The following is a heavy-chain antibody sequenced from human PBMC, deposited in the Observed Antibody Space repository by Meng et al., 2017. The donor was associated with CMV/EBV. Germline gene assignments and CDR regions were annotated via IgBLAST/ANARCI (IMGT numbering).Heavy chain of an antibody. CDR1: GFTFSSYA. D-gene: IGHD2-2*01. J-gene: IGHJ4*02. V-gene: IGHV3-23*01. Sequence: GESLKISCAASGFTFSSYAMSWARQAPGKGLEWVSAISGSGGSTYYADSVKGRFTISRDDSKNTLYLQMNSLRAEDTAVYYCAKNEGYCSSTSCRRYFDYWGQGTLVTVSS. CDR3: AKNEGYCSSTSCRRYFDY. CDR2: ISGSGGST.